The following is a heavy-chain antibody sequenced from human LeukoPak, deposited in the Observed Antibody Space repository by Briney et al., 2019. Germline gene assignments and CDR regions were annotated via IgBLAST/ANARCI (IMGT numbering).Heavy chain of an antibody. D-gene: IGHD2-2*01. CDR1: GYSFNFYG. CDR2: ISAQHGQT. V-gene: IGHV1-18*01. CDR3: AGSLGYCTSNSCYPKY. Sequence: GSVKVSCKTSGYSFNFYGITWVRQVAGQGLEWMGWISAQHGQTEYAPKLQERVSMTTDTYTNTAYMELRSLRSDDTAVYYCAGSLGYCTSNSCYPKYWGQGTLVTVSS. J-gene: IGHJ4*02.